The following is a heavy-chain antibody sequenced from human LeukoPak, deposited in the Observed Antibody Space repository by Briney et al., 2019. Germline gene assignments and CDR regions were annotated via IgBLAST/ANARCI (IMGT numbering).Heavy chain of an antibody. V-gene: IGHV1-69*13. CDR3: AREGAGGYYYYYMDV. CDR2: IIPIFGTA. CDR1: GGTFSSYA. D-gene: IGHD3-10*01. J-gene: IGHJ6*03. Sequence: SVKVSCKASGGTFSSYAISSVRQAPGQGLEWMGGIIPIFGTANYAQKFQGRVTITADESTSTAYMELSSLRSEDTAVYYCAREGAGGYYYYYMDVWGKGTTVTVSS.